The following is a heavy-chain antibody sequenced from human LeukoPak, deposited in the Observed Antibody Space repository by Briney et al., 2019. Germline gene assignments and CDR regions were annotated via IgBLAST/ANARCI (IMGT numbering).Heavy chain of an antibody. CDR1: GFTFSSYW. CDR3: ARAVADPVDAFDI. CDR2: ISSSGVST. J-gene: IGHJ3*02. Sequence: GGSLRLSCAASGFTFSSYWMSWVRQAPGKGLEYVSAISSSGVSTYYANSVKGRFTIFRDNAKNSLYLQMNSLRAEDTAVYYCARAVADPVDAFDIWGQGTMVTVSS. V-gene: IGHV3-64*01. D-gene: IGHD6-19*01.